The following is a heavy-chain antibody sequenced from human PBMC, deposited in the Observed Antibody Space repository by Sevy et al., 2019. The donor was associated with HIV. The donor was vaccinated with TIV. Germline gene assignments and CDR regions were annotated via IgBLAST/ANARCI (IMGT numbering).Heavy chain of an antibody. V-gene: IGHV3-21*01. CDR3: ARPYGSGSWEAFDI. CDR2: ISFSSNYI. D-gene: IGHD3-10*01. J-gene: IGHJ3*02. CDR1: GFTFNTYT. Sequence: GGSLRLSCAASGFTFNTYTMNWVRQAPGKGLEWVSSISFSSNYIYYADSVKGRFTISRDNAQNSLYLQMISLRAEDTAVYYCARPYGSGSWEAFDIWGQGTMVTVSS.